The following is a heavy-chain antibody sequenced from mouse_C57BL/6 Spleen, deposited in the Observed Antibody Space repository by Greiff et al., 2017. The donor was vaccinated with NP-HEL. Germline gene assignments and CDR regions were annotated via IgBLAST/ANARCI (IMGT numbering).Heavy chain of an antibody. V-gene: IGHV1-53*01. CDR2: INPSNGGT. J-gene: IGHJ4*01. Sequence: QVQLQQPGTELVKPGASVKLSCKASGYTFTSYWMHWVKQRPGQGLEWIGNINPSNGGTNYNEKFKSKATLTVDKSSSTAYMQLSSLTSEDSAVYYCAREEVTTGVATDYAMDYWGQGTSVTVSS. CDR3: AREEVTTGVATDYAMDY. CDR1: GYTFTSYW. D-gene: IGHD1-1*01.